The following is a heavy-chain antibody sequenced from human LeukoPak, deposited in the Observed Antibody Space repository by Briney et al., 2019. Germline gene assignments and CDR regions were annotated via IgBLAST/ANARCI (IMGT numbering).Heavy chain of an antibody. V-gene: IGHV3-43*01. J-gene: IGHJ4*02. Sequence: PGGSLRLSCAASGFTFDDYMMHWVRQAPGKGLEWVSLISWDGSDTYYADSVKGRFTISRDNSKDSLYLQMNSLRTDDTALCYCAKDSGALEEGYFDSWGQGTLVTVSS. CDR3: AKDSGALEEGYFDS. CDR1: GFTFDDYM. CDR2: ISWDGSDT.